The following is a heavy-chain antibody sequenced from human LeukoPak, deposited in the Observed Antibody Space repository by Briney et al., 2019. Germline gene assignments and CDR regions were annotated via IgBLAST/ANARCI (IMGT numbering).Heavy chain of an antibody. CDR2: ISSSSYI. Sequence: GGSLRLSCAASGFTFSSYSMNWVRQAPGKGLEWVSSISSSSYIYYAGSVKGRFTISRDNSKNTLYLQMNSLRAEDTAVYYCAKLTNSWFDPWGQGTLVAVSS. CDR1: GFTFSSYS. CDR3: AKLTNSWFDP. D-gene: IGHD2-2*01. J-gene: IGHJ5*02. V-gene: IGHV3-21*01.